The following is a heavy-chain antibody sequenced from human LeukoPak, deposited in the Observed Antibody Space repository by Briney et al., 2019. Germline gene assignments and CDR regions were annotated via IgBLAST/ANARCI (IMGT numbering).Heavy chain of an antibody. CDR3: ARRDVTTHRFDY. V-gene: IGHV4-61*02. D-gene: IGHD4-17*01. J-gene: IGHJ4*02. CDR1: GGSFSSGIYY. Sequence: PSETLSLTCTVSGGSFSSGIYYWSWIRQPAGKGLEWIGRVYSSGSTNYNPSLKSRVSISLDTSKNQFSLNVRSVTDADTAVYYCARRDVTTHRFDYWGQGTLVTVSS. CDR2: VYSSGST.